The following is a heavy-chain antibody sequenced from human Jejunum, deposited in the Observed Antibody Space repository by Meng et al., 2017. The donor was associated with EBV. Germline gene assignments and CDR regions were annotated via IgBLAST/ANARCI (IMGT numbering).Heavy chain of an antibody. CDR3: ARDAKTVTQYYFDY. CDR1: GDSLSDTSYY. Sequence: VQLQESGPGLVKPSETLSLTCTVSGDSLSDTSYYWVWIRQPPGKGLEWVSSISSSSNYIYYPDSVKGRFTISRDNAKNSLYLQMNSLRAEDTAVYYCARDAKTVTQYYFDYWGQGTLVTVSS. CDR2: ISSSSNYI. D-gene: IGHD4-17*01. J-gene: IGHJ4*02. V-gene: IGHV3-21*01.